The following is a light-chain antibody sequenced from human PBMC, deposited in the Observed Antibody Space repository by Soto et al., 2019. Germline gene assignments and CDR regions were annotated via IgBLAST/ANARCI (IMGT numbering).Light chain of an antibody. Sequence: EIVLTQSPATLSLSPGDRATLSCRARQNISSHLAWYQQNPGQAPRLLIYETSNRATGIPARFSGSGSGTDFTLTISSLEPEDFAVYYCQHYGSPSWTFGQGTKVDIK. V-gene: IGKV3-11*01. CDR1: QNISSH. CDR2: ETS. CDR3: QHYGSPSWT. J-gene: IGKJ1*01.